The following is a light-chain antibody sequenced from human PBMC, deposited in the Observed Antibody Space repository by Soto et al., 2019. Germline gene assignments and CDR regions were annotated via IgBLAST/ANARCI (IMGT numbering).Light chain of an antibody. V-gene: IGKV3-20*01. J-gene: IGKJ2*01. CDR1: QSVSF. CDR2: DAS. CDR3: QQDVRWRYT. Sequence: EIVLTQSPGTLSLSPGERVTLSCRASQSVSFLAWYQQKPGQAPRLLIYDASTRATGIPDRFSGSGSGTDFTLTISSLEPEDFAVYYCQQDVRWRYTFGQGNKLEIK.